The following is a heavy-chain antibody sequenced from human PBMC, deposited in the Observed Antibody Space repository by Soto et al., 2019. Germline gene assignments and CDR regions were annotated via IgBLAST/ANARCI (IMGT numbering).Heavy chain of an antibody. D-gene: IGHD2-2*01. Sequence: QVQLQQWGAGLLKPSETLSLTCAVYGGSFSGYYWSWIRQPPGKGLEWIGEINHSGSTNYNPSLKSRLTISVDTSKNQFSLKLSSVTAADTAVYYCARVGGSCSSTSCYQPYYYYGMDVWGQGTTVTVSS. V-gene: IGHV4-34*01. CDR3: ARVGGSCSSTSCYQPYYYYGMDV. J-gene: IGHJ6*02. CDR1: GGSFSGYY. CDR2: INHSGST.